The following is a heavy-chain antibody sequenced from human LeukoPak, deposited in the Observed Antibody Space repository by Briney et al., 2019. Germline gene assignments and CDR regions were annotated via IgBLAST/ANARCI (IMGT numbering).Heavy chain of an antibody. Sequence: SETLSLTCTVSGGSISSYYWSWIRQPPGKGLEWIGYIYYSGSTNYNPSLKSRVTISVDTSKNQFSLKLSSVTAADTAVYYCARHGYYDSSGYWGVYFDYWGQGTLVTVSS. D-gene: IGHD3-22*01. CDR3: ARHGYYDSSGYWGVYFDY. J-gene: IGHJ4*02. CDR1: GGSISSYY. CDR2: IYYSGST. V-gene: IGHV4-59*08.